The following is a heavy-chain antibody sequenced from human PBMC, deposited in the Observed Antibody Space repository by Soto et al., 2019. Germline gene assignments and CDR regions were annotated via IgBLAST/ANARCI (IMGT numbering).Heavy chain of an antibody. Sequence: QVQLVESGGGVVQPGRSLRLSCAASGFTFSSYGMHWVRQAPGKGLEWVAVISYDGSKKYYADSVKGRFTISRDNSKNTLYLQMNSLRAEDTAVYYCAKDDRETIVATMSAFDIWGQGTMVTVSS. CDR1: GFTFSSYG. D-gene: IGHD5-12*01. V-gene: IGHV3-30*18. J-gene: IGHJ3*02. CDR2: ISYDGSKK. CDR3: AKDDRETIVATMSAFDI.